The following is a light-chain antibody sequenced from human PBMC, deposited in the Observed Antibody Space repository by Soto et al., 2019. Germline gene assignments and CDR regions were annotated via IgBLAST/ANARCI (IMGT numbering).Light chain of an antibody. Sequence: EIAMTQSPATLSVSPGERATLSCRASQSISTELAWYQQIPGQPPRLLIYSASTRATGVPARFTGSGSGSEFTRTISGLQSEDFAIYYCQQGHNGPLTFGQGTRLEI. CDR3: QQGHNGPLT. CDR2: SAS. V-gene: IGKV3-15*01. J-gene: IGKJ2*01. CDR1: QSISTE.